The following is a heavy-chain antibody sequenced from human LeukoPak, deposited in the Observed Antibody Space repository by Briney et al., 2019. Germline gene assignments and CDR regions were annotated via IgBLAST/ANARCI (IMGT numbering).Heavy chain of an antibody. J-gene: IGHJ4*02. CDR2: SSSSYI. D-gene: IGHD3-10*01. Sequence: SSSSYIYYADSVKGRFTISRDNAKNSLYLQMNSLRAEDTAVYYCARAGWFGELLRPGDYWGQGTLVTVSS. CDR3: ARAGWFGELLRPGDY. V-gene: IGHV3-21*01.